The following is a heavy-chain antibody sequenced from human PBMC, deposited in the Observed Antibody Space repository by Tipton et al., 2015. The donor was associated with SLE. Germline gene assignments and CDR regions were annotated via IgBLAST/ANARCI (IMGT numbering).Heavy chain of an antibody. CDR2: IKEDGVEQ. Sequence: SLRLSCVGSGFNFTKYRMSWIRQAPGKGLQWVAHIKEDGVEQFYADSVKGRLTISRDNARDTLYLEMHSLRLEDTAVYYCARDREFRNYFYYYMDVWGKGTTVTVSS. J-gene: IGHJ6*03. D-gene: IGHD3-10*01. CDR3: ARDREFRNYFYYYMDV. V-gene: IGHV3-7*01. CDR1: GFNFTKYR.